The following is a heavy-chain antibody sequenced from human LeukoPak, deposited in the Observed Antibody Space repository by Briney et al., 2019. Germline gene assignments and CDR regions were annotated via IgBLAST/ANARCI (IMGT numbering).Heavy chain of an antibody. V-gene: IGHV3-30-3*01. CDR2: ISYDGSNK. D-gene: IGHD6-13*01. Sequence: GGSLRLSCAASGFTFSSYAMHWVRQAPGKGLEWVAVISYDGSNKYYADSVKGRFTISRDNSKNTLYLQMNSLRAEDTAVYYCAKDEAAAHDYWGQGTLVTVSS. CDR1: GFTFSSYA. J-gene: IGHJ4*02. CDR3: AKDEAAAHDY.